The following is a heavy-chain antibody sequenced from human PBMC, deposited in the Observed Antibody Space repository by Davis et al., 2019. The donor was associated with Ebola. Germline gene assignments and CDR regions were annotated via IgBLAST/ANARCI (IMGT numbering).Heavy chain of an antibody. CDR2: ISGGGRTI. Sequence: GESLKISCAASGFTVSSNYMSWVRQAPGKGLEWVSYISGGGRTIYYADSVKGRFTISRDNSKNTLYLQMNSLRAEDTAVYYCSRDYGDYYYGMDVWGQGTTVTVSS. CDR3: SRDYGDYYYGMDV. D-gene: IGHD4-17*01. V-gene: IGHV3-48*01. CDR1: GFTVSSNY. J-gene: IGHJ6*02.